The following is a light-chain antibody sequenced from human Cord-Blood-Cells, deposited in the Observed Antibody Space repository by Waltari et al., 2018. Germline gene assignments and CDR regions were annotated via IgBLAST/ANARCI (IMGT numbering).Light chain of an antibody. J-gene: IGLJ2*01. CDR3: CSYAGSSTVV. CDR2: EVS. CDR1: SSHVGRYNL. V-gene: IGLV2-23*02. Sequence: QSALTQPASVSGSPGQSITLTCTGTSSHVGRYNLVSWYQQHPGKAPKLMIYEVSKRPSGVSNRFSGSKSGNTASLTISGLQAEDEADYYCCSYAGSSTVVFGGGTKLTVL.